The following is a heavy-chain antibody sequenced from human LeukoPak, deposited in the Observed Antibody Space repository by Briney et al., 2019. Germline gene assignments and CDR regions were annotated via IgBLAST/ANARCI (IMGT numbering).Heavy chain of an antibody. J-gene: IGHJ4*02. CDR2: IWYDGSNK. CDR1: GFTFSSYG. Sequence: GGSLRLSCAASGFTFSSYGMHWVRQAPGKGLEWVAVIWYDGSNKYYADSVKGRFTISRDNSKNTLYLQMNSLRAEDTAVYYCAKELDDFWSGYYSGDYWGQGTLVTVSS. D-gene: IGHD3-3*01. V-gene: IGHV3-30*02. CDR3: AKELDDFWSGYYSGDY.